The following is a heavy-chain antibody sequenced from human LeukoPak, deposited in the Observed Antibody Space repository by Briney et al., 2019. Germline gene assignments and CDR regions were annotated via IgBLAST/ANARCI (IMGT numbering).Heavy chain of an antibody. D-gene: IGHD2-21*01. Sequence: GGSLRLSCAASRFTFNEYAMHWVCQTPGKGLEWVALISYDGHDKSYADSVRGRFTISRDNSKNTLNLQMDSLRSEDTAVYYCARDFFPIADSTWYEIGYWGQGTLVTV. J-gene: IGHJ4*02. CDR1: RFTFNEYA. CDR3: ARDFFPIADSTWYEIGY. V-gene: IGHV3-30-3*01. CDR2: ISYDGHDK.